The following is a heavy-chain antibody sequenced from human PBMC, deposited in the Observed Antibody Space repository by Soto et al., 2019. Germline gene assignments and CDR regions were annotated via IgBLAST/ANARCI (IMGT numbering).Heavy chain of an antibody. CDR2: IIPIFGTA. CDR1: GGTFSSYA. V-gene: IGHV1-69*13. D-gene: IGHD6-19*01. J-gene: IGHJ5*02. Sequence: SVKVSCKASGGTFSSYAISWVRQAPGQGLEWMGGIIPIFGTANYAQKFQGRVTITADESTSTAYMELSSLRSEDAAVYYCARESSSGWYRLPWFDPWGQGTLVTVSS. CDR3: ARESSSGWYRLPWFDP.